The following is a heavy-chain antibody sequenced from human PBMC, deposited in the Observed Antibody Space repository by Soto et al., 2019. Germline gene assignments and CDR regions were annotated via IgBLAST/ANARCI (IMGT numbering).Heavy chain of an antibody. CDR2: MHVTGYT. D-gene: IGHD3-16*02. CDR1: GASIAXGCNS. V-gene: IGHV4-30-2*01. Sequence: TXSXTCTVSGASIAXGCNSCTCIRQAPGKGLEWIGNMHVTGYTAFSPSLKRRVTMSVDTSKNQCSLNVNSVTAAHTAVYSCARGGSLRPNGHVPLDFWGQGTLGTVSS. J-gene: IGHJ4*02. CDR3: ARGGSLRPNGHVPLDF.